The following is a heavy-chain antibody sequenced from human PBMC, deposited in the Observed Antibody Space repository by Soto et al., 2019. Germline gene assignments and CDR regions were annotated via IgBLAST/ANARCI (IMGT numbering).Heavy chain of an antibody. CDR1: GGSFSGNY. V-gene: IGHV4-34*02. J-gene: IGHJ4*02. CDR3: AREKWELLPLFDS. Sequence: QVQLQQWGAGLLKPSATLFLTCAVYGGSFSGNYWSWVRQPPGKGLEWIGDINHSGSTNQNPSLKSRVTISVDTSKNQFSLKLSSVTAADTAVYYCAREKWELLPLFDSWGQGTLVTVSS. D-gene: IGHD1-26*01. CDR2: INHSGST.